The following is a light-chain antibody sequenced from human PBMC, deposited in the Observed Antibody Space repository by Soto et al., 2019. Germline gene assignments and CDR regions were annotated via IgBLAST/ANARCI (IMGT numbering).Light chain of an antibody. CDR2: AAS. Sequence: DMQMTQSPSSLSASVGDRVTITRRASQSISNYLNWYQQIPGKAPKLLIYAASSLQSGVPSRFSGSGSGTDFTLTIDNLQPEDFATYYCQQTYSGPQTFGQGTKLEIK. V-gene: IGKV1-39*01. CDR3: QQTYSGPQT. J-gene: IGKJ2*01. CDR1: QSISNY.